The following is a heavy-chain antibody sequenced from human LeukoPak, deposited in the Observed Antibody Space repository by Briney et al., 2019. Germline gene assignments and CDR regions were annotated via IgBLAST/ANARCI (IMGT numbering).Heavy chain of an antibody. J-gene: IGHJ4*02. CDR3: ARVTSSSWYGGAFDY. CDR1: GYTFTSYG. D-gene: IGHD6-13*01. CDR2: ISAYNGHT. Sequence: GASVKVSCKASGYTFTSYGISWVRQAPGQGLEWMGWISAYNGHTNYAQKLQGRVTMTTDTSTSTAYMELRSLRSEDTAVYYCARVTSSSWYGGAFDYWGQGTLVTVSS. V-gene: IGHV1-18*01.